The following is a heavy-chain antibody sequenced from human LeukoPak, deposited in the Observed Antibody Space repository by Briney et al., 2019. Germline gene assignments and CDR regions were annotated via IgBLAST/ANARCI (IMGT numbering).Heavy chain of an antibody. CDR3: ASGATYCGGDCYPNDAFDV. D-gene: IGHD2-21*02. CDR2: INPNSGGT. Sequence: GASVKVSCKASGYTFTGYYMHWVRQAPGQGLEWMGWINPNSGGTNYAQKFQGRVTMTRDTSISTAYMELSRLRSDDTAVYYCASGATYCGGDCYPNDAFDVWGQGTMVTVSS. V-gene: IGHV1-2*02. CDR1: GYTFTGYY. J-gene: IGHJ3*01.